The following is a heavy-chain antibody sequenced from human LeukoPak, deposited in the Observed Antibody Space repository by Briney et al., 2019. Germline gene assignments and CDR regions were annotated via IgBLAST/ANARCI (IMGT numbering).Heavy chain of an antibody. J-gene: IGHJ4*02. CDR3: TSGSAY. CDR2: IRSKANNYAT. V-gene: IGHV3-73*01. Sequence: GGSLRLSCAASGFTFSASAIHWVRQAPGKGLEWVGRIRSKANNYATAYAASVKGRFTISRDDSKNTAYLQMNSLKTEDTAVYYCTSGSAYWGQGTLVTVSS. CDR1: GFTFSASA.